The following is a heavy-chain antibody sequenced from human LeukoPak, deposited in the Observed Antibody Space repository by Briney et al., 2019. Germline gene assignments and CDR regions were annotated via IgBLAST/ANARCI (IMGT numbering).Heavy chain of an antibody. D-gene: IGHD6-13*01. Sequence: VASVKVSCKASGYTFTHYAIHWVRQAPGQGLEWMGWINTYTGRPTYARDFTGRFVFSLDTSVSTAFLQISSLKAEDTAVYYCARSASAGIDYFDYWGQGGLAIVSS. V-gene: IGHV7-4-1*02. CDR2: INTYTGRP. J-gene: IGHJ4*02. CDR1: GYTFTHYA. CDR3: ARSASAGIDYFDY.